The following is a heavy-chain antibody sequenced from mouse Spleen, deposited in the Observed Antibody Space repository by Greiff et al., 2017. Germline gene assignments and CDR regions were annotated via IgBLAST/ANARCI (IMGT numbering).Heavy chain of an antibody. J-gene: IGHJ3*01. CDR2: IDPSDSYT. V-gene: IGHV1-50*01. Sequence: QVQLQQPGAELVKPGASVKLSCKASGYTFTSYWMQWVKQRPGQGPEWIGEIDPSDSYTNYNQKFKGKATLTVDTSSSTAYMQLSSLTSEDSAVYYCARSHEFAYWGQGTLVTVSA. CDR1: GYTFTSYW. CDR3: ARSHEFAY.